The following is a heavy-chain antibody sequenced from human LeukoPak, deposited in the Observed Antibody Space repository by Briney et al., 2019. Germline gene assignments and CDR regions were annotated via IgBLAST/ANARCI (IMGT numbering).Heavy chain of an antibody. D-gene: IGHD6-13*01. CDR2: ISGSGGST. CDR3: AKERSSSAKVGNWFDP. J-gene: IGHJ5*02. V-gene: IGHV3-23*01. CDR1: GFTFSSYA. Sequence: GGSLRLSCAASGFTFSSYAMSWVRQAPGKGLEWVSAISGSGGSTYYAVSVKGRFTISRDNSKNTLYLQMNSLRAEDTAVYYCAKERSSSAKVGNWFDPWGQGTLVTVSS.